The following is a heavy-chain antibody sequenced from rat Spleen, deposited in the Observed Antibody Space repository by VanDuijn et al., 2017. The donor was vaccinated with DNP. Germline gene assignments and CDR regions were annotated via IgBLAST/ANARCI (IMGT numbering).Heavy chain of an antibody. CDR3: TRGRKQYYYAMDV. Sequence: EVQLEESGGGLVQPGGSMKLSCVASGFTFSYFPMAWVRQAPSKGLEWVAIISSSGDSPYYRDSVKGRFTISRDNAKATLYLQMNSLRSEDTATYYCTRGRKQYYYAMDVWGQGVMGTVSS. CDR2: ISSSGDSP. J-gene: IGHJ2*01. CDR1: GFTFSYFP. V-gene: IGHV5-46*01. D-gene: IGHD1-12*01.